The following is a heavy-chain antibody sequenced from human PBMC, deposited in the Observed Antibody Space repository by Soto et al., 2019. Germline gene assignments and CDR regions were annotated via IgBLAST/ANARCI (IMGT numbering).Heavy chain of an antibody. J-gene: IGHJ1*01. CDR1: GYDFTSYW. Sequence: PGESLKISCKASGYDFTSYWIGWVRQVPGQGLEWMGIIHPRDSNTKYGPSFQGQFTISVDKSVTTAYLQWNSLKASDTAIYYCSRHERLAPSHWGQGTLVTVSS. CDR3: SRHERLAPSH. V-gene: IGHV5-51*01. CDR2: IHPRDSNT.